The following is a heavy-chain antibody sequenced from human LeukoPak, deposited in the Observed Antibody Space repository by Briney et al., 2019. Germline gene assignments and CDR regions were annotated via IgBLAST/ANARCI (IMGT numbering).Heavy chain of an antibody. V-gene: IGHV1-18*01. CDR3: ARDLLAVAGWISDY. CDR1: GYTFTTYG. J-gene: IGHJ4*02. D-gene: IGHD6-19*01. Sequence: ASVRVSCMASGYTFTTYGISWVRQAPGQGLEWMGWISAYNGNTNYTQKLQGRVTMTTDTSTSTAYMELRSLRSDDTAVYYCARDLLAVAGWISDYWGQGTLVTVSS. CDR2: ISAYNGNT.